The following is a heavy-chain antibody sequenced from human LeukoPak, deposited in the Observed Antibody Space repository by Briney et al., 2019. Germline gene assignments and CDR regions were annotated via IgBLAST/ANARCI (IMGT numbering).Heavy chain of an antibody. CDR3: ARDRITMVRGVIMAYYYGMDV. D-gene: IGHD3-10*01. V-gene: IGHV4-4*02. CDR1: GGSISGSNW. Sequence: PSETLSLTCAVSGGSISGSNWWSWVRQPPGKGLEWIGEIYHSGSTNYNPSLKSRVTISVDKSKNQFSLKLSSVTAADTAVYYCARDRITMVRGVIMAYYYGMDVWGKGTTVTVSS. CDR2: IYHSGST. J-gene: IGHJ6*04.